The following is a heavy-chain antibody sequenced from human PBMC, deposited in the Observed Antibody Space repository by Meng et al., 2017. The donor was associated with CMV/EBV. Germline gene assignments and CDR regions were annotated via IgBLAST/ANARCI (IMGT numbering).Heavy chain of an antibody. CDR1: GYTFTSYR. CDR2: ISTNNGNT. V-gene: IGHV1-18*01. Sequence: ASVKVSCKASGYTFTSYRISWVRQAPGQGLEWMGWISTNNGNTNYAHKLQGRVTMTTDTSTSTVYMELRSLRSDDTAVYYCARYPYYDFLWDRYRYQNENYFDYWGQGTLVTVSS. CDR3: ARYPYYDFLWDRYRYQNENYFDY. D-gene: IGHD3-16*02. J-gene: IGHJ4*02.